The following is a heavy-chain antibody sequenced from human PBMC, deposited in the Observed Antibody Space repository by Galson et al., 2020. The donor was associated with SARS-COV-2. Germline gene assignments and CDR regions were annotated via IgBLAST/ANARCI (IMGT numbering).Heavy chain of an antibody. CDR2: ISPSGDHI. J-gene: IGHJ4*02. CDR3: VRRIRRQFDF. CDR1: GFIFSNYE. V-gene: IGHV3-48*03. Sequence: GGSLRLSCAASGFIFSNYEMNWVSQTPDKGLEWISTISPSGDHIWSPDSVKGRFTISRDNARNLVFLQMSSLRAEDTALYYCVRRIRRQFDFWGQGTLVTVSS.